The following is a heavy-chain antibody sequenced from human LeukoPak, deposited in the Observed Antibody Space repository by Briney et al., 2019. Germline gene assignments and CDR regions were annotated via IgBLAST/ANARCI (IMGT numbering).Heavy chain of an antibody. CDR2: ISGSSSTI. CDR1: GFTFSSYS. Sequence: GGSLRLSCAASGFTFSSYSMNWVRQAPGKGLEWVSYISGSSSTIHYADSVKGRFTISRDNAKNSLHLQMNSLRDEDTAVYYCAKDIYYYDSSRYFQHWGQGTLVTVSS. CDR3: AKDIYYYDSSRYFQH. D-gene: IGHD3-22*01. J-gene: IGHJ1*01. V-gene: IGHV3-48*02.